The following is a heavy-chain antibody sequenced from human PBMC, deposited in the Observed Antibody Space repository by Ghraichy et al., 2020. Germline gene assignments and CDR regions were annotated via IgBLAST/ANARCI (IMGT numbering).Heavy chain of an antibody. Sequence: LTCAASGFTFSSYSMNWVRQAPGKGLEWVASISSSSSYIYYADSVKGRFTISRDNAKKSLYLQMNSLRAEDTAVYYCARDVAAVVTAAFDIWGQGTMVTVSS. CDR2: ISSSSSYI. J-gene: IGHJ3*02. CDR1: GFTFSSYS. CDR3: ARDVAAVVTAAFDI. D-gene: IGHD4-23*01. V-gene: IGHV3-21*01.